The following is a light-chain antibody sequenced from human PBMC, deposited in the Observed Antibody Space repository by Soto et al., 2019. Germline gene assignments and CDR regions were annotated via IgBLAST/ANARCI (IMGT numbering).Light chain of an antibody. CDR1: SSDVGSYNL. V-gene: IGLV2-23*03. Sequence: QSVLTQPASVSGSPGQSITISCTGTSSDVGSYNLVSWYQQHPGKAPKLMIYEGSKRPSGVSNRFSGSKSGNTASLTIAGLQAEDEADYYCCSYAGNSTFPYVFGPGTKVTVL. CDR2: EGS. CDR3: CSYAGNSTFPYV. J-gene: IGLJ1*01.